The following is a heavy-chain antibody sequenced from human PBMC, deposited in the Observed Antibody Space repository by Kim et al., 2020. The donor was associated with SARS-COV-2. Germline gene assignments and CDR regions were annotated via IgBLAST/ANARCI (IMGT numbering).Heavy chain of an antibody. V-gene: IGHV3-23*01. J-gene: IGHJ6*04. CDR2: ISGSGGST. Sequence: GGSLRLSCAASGFTFSSYAMSWVRQAPGKGLEWVSAISGSGGSTYYADAVKGRFTISRDNSKNTLYLQMNSRRAEDTAVYYCAKTLDGITGTTYYYYYGMDVWGAGTTVTASP. CDR1: GFTFSSYA. CDR3: AKTLDGITGTTYYYYYGMDV. D-gene: IGHD1-7*01.